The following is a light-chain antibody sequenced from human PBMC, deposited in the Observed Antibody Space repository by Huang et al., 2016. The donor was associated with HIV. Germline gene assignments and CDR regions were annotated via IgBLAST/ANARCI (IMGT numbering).Light chain of an antibody. Sequence: EIVLTQSPGTLSLSPGERATLSCRASQSVSSSYLAWYQPKPGQAPRLLIYSTSSRATGIPDRFSGSGSGTDFTLTISRLEPEDFAVYYCQQYATFPAKLSFGGGTTVEI. J-gene: IGKJ4*01. CDR2: STS. CDR1: QSVSSSY. CDR3: QQYATFPAKLS. V-gene: IGKV3-20*01.